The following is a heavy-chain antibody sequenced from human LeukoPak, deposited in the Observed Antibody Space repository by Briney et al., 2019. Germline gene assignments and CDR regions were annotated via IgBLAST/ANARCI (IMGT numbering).Heavy chain of an antibody. J-gene: IGHJ4*02. V-gene: IGHV4-4*07. CDR3: ARDYSEDAYPFYFDF. CDR1: GGSISNYY. D-gene: IGHD2-21*01. Sequence: SETLSLTCTVSGGSISNYYWNWIRQPAGKGLEWIGRIYSTGDANYNPSLKGRLTLSVDTSKNQFSLKLRSVTAADTAIYYCARDYSEDAYPFYFDFWGQGTLVTVSS. CDR2: IYSTGDA.